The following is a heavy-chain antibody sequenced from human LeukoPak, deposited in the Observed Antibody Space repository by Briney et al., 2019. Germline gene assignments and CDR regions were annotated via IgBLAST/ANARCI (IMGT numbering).Heavy chain of an antibody. CDR3: AREVDTAMVRAFDI. Sequence: PGRSLRLSCAASGFTFSSYGMHWVRQAPGKGLEWVAVIWYDGSNKYYADSVKGRFTISRDNSKNTLYLQMNSLRAEDTAVYYCAREVDTAMVRAFDIWGQGTMVTVSS. CDR2: IWYDGSNK. CDR1: GFTFSSYG. D-gene: IGHD5-18*01. V-gene: IGHV3-33*01. J-gene: IGHJ3*02.